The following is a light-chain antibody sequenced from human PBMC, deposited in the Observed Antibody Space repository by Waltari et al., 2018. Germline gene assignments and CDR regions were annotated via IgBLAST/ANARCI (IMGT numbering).Light chain of an antibody. V-gene: IGKV3-20*01. CDR1: QSVSSSY. CDR2: GAS. J-gene: IGKJ3*01. CDR3: QQYGSSPI. Sequence: EIVLTQSPGTLSLSPGERATLSCRASQSVSSSYLAWYQQKPGQAPRLLIYGASNRATGIPDRFSGSGSGTDFTLTISRLEPEDFAVYYCQQYGSSPIFGPGTKVEIK.